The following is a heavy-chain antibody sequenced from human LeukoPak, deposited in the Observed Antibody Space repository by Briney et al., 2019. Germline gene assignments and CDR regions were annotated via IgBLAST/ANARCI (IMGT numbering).Heavy chain of an antibody. CDR3: VKRSGYTTGWFFDF. Sequence: GGSLRLSCAASGFSFSSYAMGWVRQAPGKGLEWVSSISGSGDNTYYAESVKGRFTIPRDNSKRTLFLQMNSLRAEDSAVFYCVKRSGYTTGWFFDFWGQGTLVTVSS. D-gene: IGHD1-1*01. CDR1: GFSFSSYA. CDR2: ISGSGDNT. J-gene: IGHJ4*02. V-gene: IGHV3-23*01.